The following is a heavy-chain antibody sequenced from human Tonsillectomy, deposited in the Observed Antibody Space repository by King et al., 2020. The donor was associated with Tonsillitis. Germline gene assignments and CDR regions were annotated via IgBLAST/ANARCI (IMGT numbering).Heavy chain of an antibody. CDR1: GFTFSSYA. Sequence: EVQLVESGGGLVQPGGSLRLSCAASGFTFSSYAMSWVRQAPGKGLEWVSVIYSGGSSTYYADAVKGRFTISRDDSKNTLYLQMNSLRVEDTAVYYCAKDLDGSGYSDYWGQGTLVTVSS. J-gene: IGHJ4*02. D-gene: IGHD3-22*01. CDR3: AKDLDGSGYSDY. V-gene: IGHV3-23*03. CDR2: IYSGGSST.